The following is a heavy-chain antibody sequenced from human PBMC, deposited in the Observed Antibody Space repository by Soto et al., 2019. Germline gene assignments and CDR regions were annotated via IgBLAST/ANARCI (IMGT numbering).Heavy chain of an antibody. Sequence: PSETLSLTCAVSGGSISSSNWWSWVRQPPGKGLEWIGEIFHSGSTNYNPSLKSRVTISVDKSKNQFSLKLSSVTAADTAVYYCARGYLDCSSTSCLDYWGQGTLVTVSS. J-gene: IGHJ4*02. V-gene: IGHV4-4*02. CDR2: IFHSGST. CDR1: GGSISSSNW. D-gene: IGHD2-2*01. CDR3: ARGYLDCSSTSCLDY.